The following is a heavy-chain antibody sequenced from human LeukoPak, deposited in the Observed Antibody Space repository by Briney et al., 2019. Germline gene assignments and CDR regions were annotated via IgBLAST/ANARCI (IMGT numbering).Heavy chain of an antibody. V-gene: IGHV1-2*02. CDR1: GYTFTGYY. D-gene: IGHD3-22*01. J-gene: IGHJ3*02. CDR3: ARRMHYDSSGYYYPADAFDI. Sequence: ASVKVSCKASGYTFTGYYMHWVRQAPGQGLEWMGWISPNSGGTNYAQKFQGRVTMTRDTSISTAYMELSGLRSDDTAVYYCARRMHYDSSGYYYPADAFDIWGQGTMVTVSS. CDR2: ISPNSGGT.